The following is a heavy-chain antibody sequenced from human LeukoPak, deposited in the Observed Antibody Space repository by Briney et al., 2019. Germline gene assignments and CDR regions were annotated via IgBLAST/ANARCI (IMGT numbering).Heavy chain of an antibody. V-gene: IGHV4-61*02. J-gene: IGHJ4*02. CDR2: IFASGIT. D-gene: IGHD1-26*01. CDR1: GGYISSGSYY. CDR3: VRTPGYGGGWKTSEGKNFLW. Sequence: SETLSLTCTVSGGYISSGSYYWSWIRQPAETGLEWIGRIFASGITNYNPSLKSRVTISVDTSKNQFSLKLSSVTAADTAVYYGVRTPGYGGGWKTSEGKNFLWWGKGT.